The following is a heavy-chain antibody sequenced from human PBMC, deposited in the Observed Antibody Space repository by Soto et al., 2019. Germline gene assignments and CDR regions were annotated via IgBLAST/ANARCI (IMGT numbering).Heavy chain of an antibody. V-gene: IGHV4-30-4*01. D-gene: IGHD3-9*01. CDR3: ARGRDDILTGYSWFDP. CDR2: IYYSGST. Sequence: SETLSLTCTVSGGSISSGDYYWSWIRQPPGKGLEWIGYIYYSGSTYYNPSLKSRVTISVDTSKNQFSLKLSSVTAADTAVYYCARGRDDILTGYSWFDPWGQGTLVTVSS. J-gene: IGHJ5*02. CDR1: GGSISSGDYY.